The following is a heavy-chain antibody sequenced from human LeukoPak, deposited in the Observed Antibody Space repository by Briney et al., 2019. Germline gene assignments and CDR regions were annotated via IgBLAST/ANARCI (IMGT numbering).Heavy chain of an antibody. V-gene: IGHV3-33*01. D-gene: IGHD1-26*01. Sequence: GRSLRLSCAASEFTISSYGMHWVRQAPGKGLEWAAVIWYDGSNKYYADSVKGRFTISRDNSKNTLYLQMNSLRAEDTAVYYCARGGDPIVGATQPFDYWGQATLVTVSS. J-gene: IGHJ4*02. CDR3: ARGGDPIVGATQPFDY. CDR2: IWYDGSNK. CDR1: EFTISSYG.